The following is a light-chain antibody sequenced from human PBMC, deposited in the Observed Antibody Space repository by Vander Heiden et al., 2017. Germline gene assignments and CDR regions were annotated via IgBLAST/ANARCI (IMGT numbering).Light chain of an antibody. Sequence: QTVVTQEPSLTVSPGGTVTLTCASTTGAVTSGSHPNWLQQKPGQAPRALISNTDNKHSWTPARFSVSLLGGKAALTLSGVQPEDEADYYCLLFYNGEGVFGGGTKLTVL. CDR3: LLFYNGEGV. J-gene: IGLJ2*01. CDR1: TGAVTSGSH. CDR2: NTD. V-gene: IGLV7-43*01.